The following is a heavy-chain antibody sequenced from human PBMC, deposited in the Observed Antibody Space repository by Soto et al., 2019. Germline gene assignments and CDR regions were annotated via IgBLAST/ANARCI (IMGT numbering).Heavy chain of an antibody. Sequence: ASMKVSCKASGYTFTSYGISWVRQAPGQGLEWMGWISAYNGNTNYAQKLQGRVTMTTDTSTSTAYMELRSLRSDDTAVYYCARDRSFIAAADYYYYGMDVWGQGTTVTISS. CDR3: ARDRSFIAAADYYYYGMDV. CDR2: ISAYNGNT. CDR1: GYTFTSYG. J-gene: IGHJ6*02. D-gene: IGHD6-13*01. V-gene: IGHV1-18*04.